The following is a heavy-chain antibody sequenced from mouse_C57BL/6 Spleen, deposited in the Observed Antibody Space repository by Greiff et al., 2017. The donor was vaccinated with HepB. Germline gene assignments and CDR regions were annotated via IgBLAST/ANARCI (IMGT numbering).Heavy chain of an antibody. V-gene: IGHV1-69*01. D-gene: IGHD2-3*01. Sequence: QVQLKESGAELVMPGASVKLSCKASGYTFTSYWMHWVKQRPGQGLEWIGEIDPSDSYTNYNQKFKGKSTLTVDKSSSTAYMQLSSLTSEDSAVYYCARDDGYPLRFAYWGQGTLVTVSA. CDR2: IDPSDSYT. CDR3: ARDDGYPLRFAY. J-gene: IGHJ3*01. CDR1: GYTFTSYW.